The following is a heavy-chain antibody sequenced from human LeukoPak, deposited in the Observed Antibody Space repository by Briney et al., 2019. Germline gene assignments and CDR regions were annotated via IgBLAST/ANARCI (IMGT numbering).Heavy chain of an antibody. V-gene: IGHV4-39*01. CDR2: IYYTGSV. D-gene: IGHD4-11*01. Sequence: SETLSLTCTVSGGSVSNSDYYWAWIRQPPGKGLEGIGSIYYTGSVYSNQSLQSRFTLSVDTSKNHFSLGLTSVTAADTAVYYCARQVTTTRGYLDSWGQGTLLTVSS. CDR1: GGSVSNSDYY. J-gene: IGHJ4*02. CDR3: ARQVTTTRGYLDS.